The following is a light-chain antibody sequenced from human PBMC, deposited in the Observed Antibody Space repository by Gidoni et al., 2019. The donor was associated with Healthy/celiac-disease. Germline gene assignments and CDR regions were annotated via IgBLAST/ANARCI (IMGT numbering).Light chain of an antibody. Sequence: TQMTPTPSSLSASVGDRVTLTCRASQSISSYLNWYQQKPGKAPKLLIYAASSLQSGVTSRFSGSGSGTDFTLTISSLQPEDFATYYCQQSYSTPSSTFGQGTRLEIK. V-gene: IGKV1-39*01. CDR2: AAS. J-gene: IGKJ5*01. CDR3: QQSYSTPSST. CDR1: QSISSY.